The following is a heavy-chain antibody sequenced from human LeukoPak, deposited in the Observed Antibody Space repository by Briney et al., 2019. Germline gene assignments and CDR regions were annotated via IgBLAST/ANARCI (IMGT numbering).Heavy chain of an antibody. CDR2: IIPNLGIA. J-gene: IGHJ4*02. Sequence: SVKASCKASGGTFSSYAISWVRQAPGQGLEWMGRIIPNLGIANYAQKFQGRVTITADKSTSTAYMELSSLRSEDTAVYYCAGGHLSGYSGYDPYRFDYWGQGTLVTVSS. CDR3: AGGHLSGYSGYDPYRFDY. V-gene: IGHV1-69*04. CDR1: GGTFSSYA. D-gene: IGHD5-12*01.